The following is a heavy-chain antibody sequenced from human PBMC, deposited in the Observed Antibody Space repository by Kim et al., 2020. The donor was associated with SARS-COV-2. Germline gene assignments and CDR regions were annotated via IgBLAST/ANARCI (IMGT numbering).Heavy chain of an antibody. D-gene: IGHD2-2*03. V-gene: IGHV1-69*13. CDR1: GGTFSSYA. J-gene: IGHJ5*02. CDR2: IIPIFGTA. Sequence: SVKVSCKASGGTFSSYAISWVRQAPGQGLEWMGGIIPIFGTANYAQKFQGRVTITADESTSTAYMELSSLRSEDTAVYYCARAGWIGYCSSTSCLNWFDPWGQGTLVTVSS. CDR3: ARAGWIGYCSSTSCLNWFDP.